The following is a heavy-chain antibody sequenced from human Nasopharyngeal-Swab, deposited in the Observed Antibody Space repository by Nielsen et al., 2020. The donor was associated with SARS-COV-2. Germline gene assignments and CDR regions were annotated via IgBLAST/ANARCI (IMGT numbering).Heavy chain of an antibody. CDR3: ARAYLVRLGELDY. J-gene: IGHJ4*02. V-gene: IGHV3-21*01. CDR1: GFTFSSYS. CDR2: ISSSSSYI. D-gene: IGHD3-16*01. Sequence: GESLKISCAASGFTFSSYSMNWVRQAPGKGLEWVSSISSSSSYIYYADSVKGRFTISRDNAKNSLYLQMNSLRAEDTAVYYCARAYLVRLGELDYWGQGTLVTVFS.